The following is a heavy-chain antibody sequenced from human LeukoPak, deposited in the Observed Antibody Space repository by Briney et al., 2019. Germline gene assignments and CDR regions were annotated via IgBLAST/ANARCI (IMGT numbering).Heavy chain of an antibody. V-gene: IGHV3-66*01. CDR3: AGSYVIRSFDY. Sequence: GGSLRLSCAASGFTVSSNYMSWVRQAPGKGPEWVSVIYSGGSTYYADSVKGRFTISRDNSKNTLYLQMNSLRAEDTAVYYCAGSYVIRSFDYWGQGTLVTVSS. J-gene: IGHJ4*02. CDR2: IYSGGST. CDR1: GFTVSSNY. D-gene: IGHD3-16*01.